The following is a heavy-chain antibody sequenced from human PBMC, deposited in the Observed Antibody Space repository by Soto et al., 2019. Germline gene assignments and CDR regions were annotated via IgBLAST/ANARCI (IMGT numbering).Heavy chain of an antibody. CDR2: IYNSGSA. CDR3: ARGHYDSSGYYEKQFGY. V-gene: IGHV4-31*03. CDR1: GGSITSAGDL. Sequence: NPSETLSLTCTVTGGSITSAGDLWAWLRQHPGKGLEWIGYIYNSGSAYYNPSLRSRATMSVDTSQNHFSLRLRSVTAADTAVYYCARGHYDSSGYYEKQFGYWGQGTLVTVSS. D-gene: IGHD3-22*01. J-gene: IGHJ4*02.